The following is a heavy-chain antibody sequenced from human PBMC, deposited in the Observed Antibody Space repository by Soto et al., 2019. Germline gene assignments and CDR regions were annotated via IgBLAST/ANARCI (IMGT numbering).Heavy chain of an antibody. V-gene: IGHV4-4*02. Sequence: QVQLQESGPGLVKPSGTLSLTCAVSGGSISSSNWWSWVRQPPGKGLEWIGEIYHSGSTNYNPSLKSVATISVDKSKNQFSLKRSSVTAADTAVYYCARALGEYSNYGDYWGQGTLVTVSS. J-gene: IGHJ4*02. CDR3: ARALGEYSNYGDY. CDR2: IYHSGST. D-gene: IGHD4-4*01. CDR1: GGSISSSNW.